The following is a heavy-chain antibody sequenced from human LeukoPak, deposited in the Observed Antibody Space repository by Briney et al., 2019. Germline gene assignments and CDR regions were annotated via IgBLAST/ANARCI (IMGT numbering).Heavy chain of an antibody. V-gene: IGHV1-2*06. Sequence: EASVKVSCKASGYTFTDYYIHWVRQAPGQGLEWMGRINPKNGGTNYAQKFQGRVTMTRDTSISTAYMELSRLRSDDTAVYYCARAGGLERPNYWGQGTLVTVSS. CDR3: ARAGGLERPNY. CDR1: GYTFTDYY. D-gene: IGHD1-1*01. CDR2: INPKNGGT. J-gene: IGHJ4*02.